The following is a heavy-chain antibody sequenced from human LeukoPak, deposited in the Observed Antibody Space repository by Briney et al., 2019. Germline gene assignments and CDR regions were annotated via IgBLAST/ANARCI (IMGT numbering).Heavy chain of an antibody. D-gene: IGHD3-10*01. Sequence: SSETLSLTRAVYGGSFSGYYWSWIRQPPGKGLEWIGEINHSGSTNYNPSLKSRVTISVDTSKNQFSLKLSSVTAADTAVYYCARGHITMVRGVIIPPFDYWGQGTLVTVSS. CDR3: ARGHITMVRGVIIPPFDY. V-gene: IGHV4-34*01. J-gene: IGHJ4*02. CDR2: INHSGST. CDR1: GGSFSGYY.